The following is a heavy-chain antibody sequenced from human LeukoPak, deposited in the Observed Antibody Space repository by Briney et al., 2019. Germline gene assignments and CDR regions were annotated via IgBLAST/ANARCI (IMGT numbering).Heavy chain of an antibody. Sequence: GESLRLSCAASGFTFSSYAMSWVRQAPGKGLDWVSGISGSGARTYYADSVKGRFTISRDNSKNTLYLQMNSLTAEDTALYYCVKRRGGTWTTNNWFDPWGQGTLVTVSS. V-gene: IGHV3-23*01. CDR1: GFTFSSYA. CDR3: VKRRGGTWTTNNWFDP. D-gene: IGHD3-16*01. CDR2: ISGSGART. J-gene: IGHJ5*02.